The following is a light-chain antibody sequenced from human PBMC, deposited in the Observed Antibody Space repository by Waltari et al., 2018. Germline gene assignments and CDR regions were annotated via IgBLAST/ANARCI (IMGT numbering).Light chain of an antibody. CDR2: NTN. V-gene: IGLV8-61*01. CDR3: VLYMGGGISV. CDR1: SSHVSTPFY. Sequence: QTVVTQEPSFSVSPGGTVTPTCGFTSSHVSTPFYPGWYQQTPGQPPRTLIYNTNIRSSGVPHRFSGSILGNKAALTITGAQADDESDYYCVLYMGGGISVFGGGTKVTVL. J-gene: IGLJ3*02.